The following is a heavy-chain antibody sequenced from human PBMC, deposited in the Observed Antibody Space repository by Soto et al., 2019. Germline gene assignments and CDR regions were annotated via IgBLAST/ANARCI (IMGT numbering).Heavy chain of an antibody. CDR1: GGSISSGGYY. CDR3: ARERGLNYYDSSRRAFDI. Sequence: SETLSLTCTVSGGSISSGGYYWSWIRQHPGKGLEWIGYIYYSGSTYYNPSLKSRVTISVDTSKNQFSLKLSSVTAADTAVYYCARERGLNYYDSSRRAFDIWGQGTMVTVSS. J-gene: IGHJ3*02. CDR2: IYYSGST. V-gene: IGHV4-31*03. D-gene: IGHD3-22*01.